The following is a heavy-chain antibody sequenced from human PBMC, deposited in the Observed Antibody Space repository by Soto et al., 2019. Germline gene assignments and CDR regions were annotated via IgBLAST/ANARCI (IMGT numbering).Heavy chain of an antibody. D-gene: IGHD3-22*01. J-gene: IGHJ6*02. CDR2: IIPIFGTA. Sequence: QVQLVQSGAEVKKPGSSVKVSCKASGGTFSSYAISWVRQAPGQGLEWMGGIIPIFGTANYAQKFQGRVTITADESTSTAYMELSSLRSEDTAVYYCARDYDSSGYYYFRGGMDVWGQGTTVTVPS. CDR1: GGTFSSYA. V-gene: IGHV1-69*01. CDR3: ARDYDSSGYYYFRGGMDV.